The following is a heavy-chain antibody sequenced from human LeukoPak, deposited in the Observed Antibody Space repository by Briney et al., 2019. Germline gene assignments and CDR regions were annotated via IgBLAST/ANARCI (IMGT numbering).Heavy chain of an antibody. D-gene: IGHD1-14*01. CDR2: IIPMFGSA. J-gene: IGHJ4*02. V-gene: IGHV1-69*01. CDR3: ARDDHLDY. Sequence: GSSVKVSCKASGGTFSSYAISWVRQAPGQGLEWMGGIIPMFGSANYTQKFQDRVTITADESTSTAYMELSSLRSEDTAVYYCARDDHLDYWGQGTLVTVSS. CDR1: GGTFSSYA.